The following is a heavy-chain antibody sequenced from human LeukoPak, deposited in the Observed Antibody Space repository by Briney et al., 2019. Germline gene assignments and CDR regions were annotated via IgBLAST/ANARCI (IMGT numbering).Heavy chain of an antibody. D-gene: IGHD2-15*01. CDR3: ARDLSATWYSLAF. Sequence: GGSLRLSCVGAGFSNADYGMSWVRQVPGKGLEWVSGIDWSGQASEYADSVKRRFIISRDNAENSLYLQMNSLRPEDTGLYYCARDLSATWYSLAFWGQGTLVTVSS. V-gene: IGHV3-20*04. CDR1: GFSNADYG. J-gene: IGHJ4*02. CDR2: IDWSGQAS.